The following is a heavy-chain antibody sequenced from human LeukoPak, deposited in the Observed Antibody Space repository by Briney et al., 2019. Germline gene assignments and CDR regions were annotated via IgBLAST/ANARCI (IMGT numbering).Heavy chain of an antibody. CDR2: IRYDGSNE. V-gene: IGHV3-30*02. CDR3: AKDGGSDPDSFDI. CDR1: GFTFSNFG. D-gene: IGHD2-15*01. Sequence: GGSLRLSCAASGFTFSNFGMHWVRQTPGKGLEWVAFIRYDGSNEYFADSVKGRFTISRDNSKNTLYLQMNSLRAEDTGVYYCAKDGGSDPDSFDIWGQGTMVTVSS. J-gene: IGHJ3*02.